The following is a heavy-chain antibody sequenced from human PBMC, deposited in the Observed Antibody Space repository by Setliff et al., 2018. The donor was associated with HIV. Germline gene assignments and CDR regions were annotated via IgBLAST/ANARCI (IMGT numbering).Heavy chain of an antibody. J-gene: IGHJ3*02. CDR3: ASAGAWQRNALDI. V-gene: IGHV1-46*02. Sequence: ASVKVSCKTFGYYFNIDYMHWVRQAPGQGLEWMAMVSPFDDGTNYAQKFQGRVAMTRDKSTSTVYMELSSLRSEDTAVYYCASAGAWQRNALDIWGQGTMVTVSS. CDR2: VSPFDDGT. CDR1: GYYFNIDY. D-gene: IGHD5-12*01.